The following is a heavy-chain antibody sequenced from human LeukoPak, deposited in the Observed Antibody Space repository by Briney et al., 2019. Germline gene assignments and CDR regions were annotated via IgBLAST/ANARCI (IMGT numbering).Heavy chain of an antibody. CDR1: GGTFSSYA. Sequence: SVKVSCKASGGTFSSYAISWVRQAPGQGLEWMGGIIPIFGTANYAQKFQGRVTITADESTSTAYMELSSLRSEDTAVYYCARASYSYYYDSSGYYFDYWGQGTLVTVSS. CDR2: IIPIFGTA. V-gene: IGHV1-69*13. CDR3: ARASYSYYYDSSGYYFDY. D-gene: IGHD3-22*01. J-gene: IGHJ4*02.